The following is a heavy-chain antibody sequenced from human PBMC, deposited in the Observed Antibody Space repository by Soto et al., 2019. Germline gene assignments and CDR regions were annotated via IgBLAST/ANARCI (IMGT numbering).Heavy chain of an antibody. V-gene: IGHV1-8*01. J-gene: IGHJ4*02. D-gene: IGHD4-17*01. CDR2: MNTNSGNT. CDR1: WDSLHSCD. Sequence: GASAKASCRGCWDSLHSCDLHWGRQATGQGLEWMGWMNTNSGNTGHAQKFQGRVTMTRNTSIRTAYMELSSLRPEDTAVYSCATYGGKDRDFDYWGQGTLVTVPS. CDR3: ATYGGKDRDFDY.